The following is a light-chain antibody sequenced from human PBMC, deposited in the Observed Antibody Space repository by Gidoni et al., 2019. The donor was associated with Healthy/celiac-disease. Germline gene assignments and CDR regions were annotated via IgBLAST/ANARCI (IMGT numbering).Light chain of an antibody. Sequence: EIVMTQSPASLPVSPGERATHSCRASQSVSSNLARYQQKPGQAPRLLIYGASTRATGIPARSSGSGSGTEFTLTISSLQSEDFAVYYCQQYNNWPPGYTFGQXTKLEIK. CDR3: QQYNNWPPGYT. J-gene: IGKJ2*01. CDR2: GAS. CDR1: QSVSSN. V-gene: IGKV3-15*01.